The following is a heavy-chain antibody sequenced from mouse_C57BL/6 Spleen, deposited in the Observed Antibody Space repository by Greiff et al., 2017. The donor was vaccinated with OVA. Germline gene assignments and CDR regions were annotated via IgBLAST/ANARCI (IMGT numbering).Heavy chain of an antibody. V-gene: IGHV5-4*03. Sequence: EVMLVESGGGLVKPGGSLKLSCAASGFTFSSYAMSWVRQTPEKRLEWVATISDGGSYTYYPDNVKGRFTISRDNAKNNLYLQMSHLKSEDTAMYYCARGLGRGFDYWGQGTTLTVSS. CDR2: ISDGGSYT. J-gene: IGHJ2*01. CDR1: GFTFSSYA. CDR3: ARGLGRGFDY. D-gene: IGHD4-1*01.